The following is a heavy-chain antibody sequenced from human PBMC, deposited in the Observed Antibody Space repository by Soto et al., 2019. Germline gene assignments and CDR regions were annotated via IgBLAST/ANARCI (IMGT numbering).Heavy chain of an antibody. Sequence: QLQLQESGPGLVKPSETLSLTCTVSGGSISSSSYYWGWIRQPPGKGLEWIGSIYYSGSTYYNPSLKSRVTISVDTSKNQFSLKLSSVTAADTAVYYCARQVTIFGVGLPDYYYYGMDVWGQGTTVTVSS. J-gene: IGHJ6*02. V-gene: IGHV4-39*01. CDR3: ARQVTIFGVGLPDYYYYGMDV. CDR1: GGSISSSSYY. D-gene: IGHD3-3*01. CDR2: IYYSGST.